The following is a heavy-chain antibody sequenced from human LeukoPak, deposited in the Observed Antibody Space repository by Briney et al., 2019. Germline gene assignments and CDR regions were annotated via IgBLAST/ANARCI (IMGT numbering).Heavy chain of an antibody. Sequence: PGGSLRLSCAASGFTFSSYAMHWVRQAPGKGLEYVSGISTNGGSTYYADSVKGRFTISRDNSKNTLFLQMGSLRAEDTALYYCAKGQRGFDCWGQGTLVTVSS. V-gene: IGHV3-64*02. CDR2: ISTNGGST. J-gene: IGHJ4*02. D-gene: IGHD1-1*01. CDR1: GFTFSSYA. CDR3: AKGQRGFDC.